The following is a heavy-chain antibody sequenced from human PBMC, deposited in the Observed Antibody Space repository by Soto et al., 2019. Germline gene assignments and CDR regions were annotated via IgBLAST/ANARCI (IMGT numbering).Heavy chain of an antibody. D-gene: IGHD1-26*01. CDR2: IKEDGSEK. J-gene: IGHJ3*02. CDR3: ARGGRRSGSYADAFDI. CDR1: GFTFSSYW. V-gene: IGHV3-7*03. Sequence: GGSLRRSCAASGFTFSSYWMSWVRQAPGKGLEWVANIKEDGSEKYYVDSVKGRFTISRDNAKNSLYLQMNSLKSDDTAVYYCARGGRRSGSYADAFDIWGQGTMVTVSS.